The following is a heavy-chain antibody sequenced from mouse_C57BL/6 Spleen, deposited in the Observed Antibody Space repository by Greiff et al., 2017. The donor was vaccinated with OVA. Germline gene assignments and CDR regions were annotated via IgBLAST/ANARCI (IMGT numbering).Heavy chain of an antibody. CDR3: ARYDYDGAY. V-gene: IGHV1-76*01. CDR2: IYPGSGNT. Sequence: VKLQESGAELVRPGASVKLSCKASGYTFTDYYINWVKQRPGQGLEWIARIYPGSGNTYYNEKFKGKATLSAEKSSSPAYMQLSSLTSEDSAVYFCARYDYDGAYWGQGALVTVSA. J-gene: IGHJ3*01. D-gene: IGHD2-4*01. CDR1: GYTFTDYY.